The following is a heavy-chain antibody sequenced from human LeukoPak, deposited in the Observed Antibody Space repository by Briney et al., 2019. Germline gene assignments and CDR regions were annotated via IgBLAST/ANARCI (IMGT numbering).Heavy chain of an antibody. J-gene: IGHJ4*02. Sequence: GGSLRLSCAASGFTFSSHGMHWVRQAPGKGLEWVAVISYGGSNKYYADSVKGRFTISRDNSKNTLYLQMNSLRAEDTAVYYCAKDLFGYSYGYCFDYWGQGTLVTVSS. V-gene: IGHV3-30*18. CDR2: ISYGGSNK. D-gene: IGHD5-18*01. CDR1: GFTFSSHG. CDR3: AKDLFGYSYGYCFDY.